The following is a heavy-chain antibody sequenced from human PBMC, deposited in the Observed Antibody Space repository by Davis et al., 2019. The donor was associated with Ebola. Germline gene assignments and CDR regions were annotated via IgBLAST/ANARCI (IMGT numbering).Heavy chain of an antibody. V-gene: IGHV3-15*07. D-gene: IGHD3-16*01. CDR3: STGGYYLDY. Sequence: PSGSLSLSCAASGFTSSNALMNRVPYAPGKGLEWVARIKSKSDGETIDYGAPAKGRFTISRDDSKNTVYLQMNSLKTEDTAVYYCSTGGYYLDYWGQGTLVSVSS. CDR2: IKSKSDGETI. J-gene: IGHJ4*02. CDR1: GFTSSNAL.